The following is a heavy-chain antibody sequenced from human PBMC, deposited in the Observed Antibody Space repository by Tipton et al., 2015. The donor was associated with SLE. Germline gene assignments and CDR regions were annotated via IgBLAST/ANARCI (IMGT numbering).Heavy chain of an antibody. CDR2: ISGGGSGT. CDR3: AKAVTLRSNYGDLDALDI. D-gene: IGHD5-24*01. Sequence: SLRLSCAASGFTFSTYDMSWVRQAPGKGLEWVSTISGGGSGTHYADSVRGQFTISRDNSKNTLYLQMNSLRAEDTAVYFCAKAVTLRSNYGDLDALDIWGQGTMVTVSS. V-gene: IGHV3-23*01. J-gene: IGHJ3*02. CDR1: GFTFSTYD.